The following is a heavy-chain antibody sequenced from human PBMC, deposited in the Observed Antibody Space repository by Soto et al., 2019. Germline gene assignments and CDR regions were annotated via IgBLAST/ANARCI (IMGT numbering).Heavy chain of an antibody. V-gene: IGHV4-59*08. CDR1: GASISNYY. Sequence: QVQLQEWGPGLVKPSETLSLTCTIFGASISNYYWSWIRQPPGKGLEWIGYIYYSGSTNYNPSLKSRVTISVDTSKKPFSLKLSSVTAADTAVYYCARLPGYSSGVFDYWGQGSLVTVSS. CDR2: IYYSGST. D-gene: IGHD6-19*01. J-gene: IGHJ4*02. CDR3: ARLPGYSSGVFDY.